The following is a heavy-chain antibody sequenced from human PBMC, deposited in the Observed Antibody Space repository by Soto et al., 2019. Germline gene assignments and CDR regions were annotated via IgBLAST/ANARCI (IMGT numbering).Heavy chain of an antibody. D-gene: IGHD4-17*01. V-gene: IGHV3-15*01. CDR3: TTLAFPPKVTTSDC. Sequence: LRLSCAASGFTVSNAWMSWVRQAPGKGLDWVGRIKSKTDGGTTDYAAPVKGRFTISRDDSKNTMYLQMNSLKTEDTAVYYCTTLAFPPKVTTSDCFGQGTLVAFYS. CDR1: GFTVSNAW. J-gene: IGHJ4*02. CDR2: IKSKTDGGTT.